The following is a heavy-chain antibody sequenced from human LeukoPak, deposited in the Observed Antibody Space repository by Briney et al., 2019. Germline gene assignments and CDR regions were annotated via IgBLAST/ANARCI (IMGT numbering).Heavy chain of an antibody. Sequence: KPSETLSLTCTVSGGSISSYYWSWIRQPPGKGLEWIGYIYYSGSTNYNPSLKSRVTISVDTSRNQFSLKLSSVTAADTAVYYCARDNYDSSGNLDYWGQGTLVTVSS. CDR1: GGSISSYY. CDR2: IYYSGST. CDR3: ARDNYDSSGNLDY. D-gene: IGHD3-22*01. J-gene: IGHJ4*02. V-gene: IGHV4-59*01.